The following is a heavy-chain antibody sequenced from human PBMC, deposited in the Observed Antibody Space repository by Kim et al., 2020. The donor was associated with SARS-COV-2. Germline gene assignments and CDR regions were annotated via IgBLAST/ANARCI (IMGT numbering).Heavy chain of an antibody. J-gene: IGHJ4*02. D-gene: IGHD3-10*01. CDR2: ISGSGGST. V-gene: IGHV3-23*01. CDR1: GFTFSSYA. CDR3: AKDLRDLGSGNDLYD. Sequence: GGSLRLSCAASGFTFSSYAMSWVRQAPGKGLEWVSAISGSGGSTYYADSVKGRFTISRDNSKNTLYLQMNSLRAEDTAVYYCAKDLRDLGSGNDLYDWGQGTLVTVSS.